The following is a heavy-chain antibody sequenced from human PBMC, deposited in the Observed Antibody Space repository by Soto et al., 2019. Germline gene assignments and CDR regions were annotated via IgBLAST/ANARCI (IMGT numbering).Heavy chain of an antibody. V-gene: IGHV4-31*03. CDR3: ARLQVVGAIVDF. CDR1: GGSIRSGGYY. CDR2: IYFNGST. Sequence: SETLSLTCTVSGGSIRSGGYYWSWIRQHPGKGLEWIGYIYFNGSTYYNPSLKSRVTISVDTSKNQFSLRLSSVTAADTAVYYCARLQVVGAIVDFWGQGTLVTVSS. D-gene: IGHD2-15*01. J-gene: IGHJ4*02.